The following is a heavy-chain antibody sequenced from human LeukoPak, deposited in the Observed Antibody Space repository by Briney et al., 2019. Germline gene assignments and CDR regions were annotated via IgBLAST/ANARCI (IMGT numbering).Heavy chain of an antibody. CDR1: GFTFSSYS. Sequence: GGSLRLSCAASGFTFSSYSMNWVRQAPGKGLEWVSSISSGGTYIYYADSVRGRFTISRDNAKDSLYLQMSSLRAEDTAVYYCARGDYWGQGTLVAASS. CDR2: ISSGGTYI. CDR3: ARGDY. V-gene: IGHV3-21*04. J-gene: IGHJ4*02.